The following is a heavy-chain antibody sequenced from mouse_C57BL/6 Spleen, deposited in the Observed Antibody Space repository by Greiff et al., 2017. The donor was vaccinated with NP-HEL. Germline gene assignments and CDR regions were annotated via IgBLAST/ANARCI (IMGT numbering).Heavy chain of an antibody. D-gene: IGHD1-1*01. CDR3: ARSDYGSSPHLTG. Sequence: QVQLQQPGAELVRPGTSVKLSCKASGYTFTSYWMHWVKQRPGQGLEWIGVIDPSDSYTNYNQKFKGKATLTVDTSSSTAYMQLSSLTSEDSAVYYCARSDYGSSPHLTGWGQGTTLTVSS. CDR2: IDPSDSYT. CDR1: GYTFTSYW. J-gene: IGHJ2*01. V-gene: IGHV1-59*01.